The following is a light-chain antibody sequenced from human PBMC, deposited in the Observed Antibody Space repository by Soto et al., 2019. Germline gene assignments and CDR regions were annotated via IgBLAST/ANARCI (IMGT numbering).Light chain of an antibody. CDR2: EVG. J-gene: IGLJ3*02. CDR1: SSDVGGYNF. V-gene: IGLV2-14*01. CDR3: SSYTSTSTRV. Sequence: QSALTQPASVSVSPGQSITISCTGTSSDVGGYNFVSWFQQHPGKAPKLMVYEVGNRPSGVSNRFSGSKSGNTASLTISGLQAEDEADYYCSSYTSTSTRVFGGGTKVTVL.